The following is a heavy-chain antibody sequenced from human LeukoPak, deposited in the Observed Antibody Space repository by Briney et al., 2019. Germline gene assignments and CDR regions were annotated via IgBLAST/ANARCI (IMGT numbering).Heavy chain of an antibody. CDR2: ISGSGNST. CDR3: ASRGIAAAGTFDYYYYYYMDV. Sequence: GGTLRLSCAASGFTFSSYGVSWVRQAPGKGLEWVSAISGSGNSTYHGDSVKGRFTISRDNSKNTLYLQMNSLKAEDTAVYYCASRGIAAAGTFDYYYYYYMDVWGKGTTVTISS. D-gene: IGHD6-13*01. J-gene: IGHJ6*03. CDR1: GFTFSSYG. V-gene: IGHV3-23*01.